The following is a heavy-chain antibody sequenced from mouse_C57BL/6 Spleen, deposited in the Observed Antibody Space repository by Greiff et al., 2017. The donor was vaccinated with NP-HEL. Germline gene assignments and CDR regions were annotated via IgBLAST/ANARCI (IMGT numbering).Heavy chain of an antibody. Sequence: VQLQQSGAELAKPGASVKLSCKASGYTFTSYWMHWVNQRPGQGLEWIGYINPSSGYTKYNQKFKDKAPLTADKYSSTAYMQLSSLTYEDSAVYYCAMIYDGYYDSAMDYGGQGTSVTVSS. CDR2: INPSSGYT. J-gene: IGHJ4*01. V-gene: IGHV1-7*01. CDR1: GYTFTSYW. CDR3: AMIYDGYYDSAMDY. D-gene: IGHD2-3*01.